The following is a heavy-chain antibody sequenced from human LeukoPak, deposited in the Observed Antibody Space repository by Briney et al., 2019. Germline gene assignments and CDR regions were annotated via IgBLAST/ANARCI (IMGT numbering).Heavy chain of an antibody. D-gene: IGHD3-16*02. CDR2: INHSGST. CDR1: GGSFSGFY. Sequence: SETLSLTCAVYGGSFSGFYWSWIRQPPGKGLEWIGEINHSGSTNYNPSLKSRVTISVDTSKNQFSLKLSSVTAADTAVYYCARGRGYDYVWGSYRRTLDYWGQGTLVTVSS. J-gene: IGHJ4*02. V-gene: IGHV4-34*01. CDR3: ARGRGYDYVWGSYRRTLDY.